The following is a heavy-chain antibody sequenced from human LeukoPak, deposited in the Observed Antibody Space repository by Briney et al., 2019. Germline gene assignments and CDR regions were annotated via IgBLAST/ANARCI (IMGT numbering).Heavy chain of an antibody. J-gene: IGHJ3*02. V-gene: IGHV4-61*01. Sequence: PSETLSLTCTVSGGSVSSGSYYWSWIRQPPGKGLEWIAYIDYRGSTTYNPSLRSRVTISVDTSRNQISLRLSSVTAADTAVYYCARSRSGYSYDHAAFEIWGQGTMVTVSS. CDR1: GGSVSSGSYY. D-gene: IGHD5-18*01. CDR3: ARSRSGYSYDHAAFEI. CDR2: IDYRGST.